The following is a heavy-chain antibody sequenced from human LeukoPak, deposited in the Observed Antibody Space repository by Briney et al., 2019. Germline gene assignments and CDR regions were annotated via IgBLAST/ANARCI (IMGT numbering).Heavy chain of an antibody. Sequence: PGGSLRLSCAASGFTFSSYAMHWVRQAPGKGLEWVAVISYDGSNKYYADSVKGRFTISRDNSKNTLYLQMNSLRAEDTAVYHCARDAGVVITRPFDYWGQGTLVTVSS. D-gene: IGHD3-3*01. V-gene: IGHV3-30-3*01. J-gene: IGHJ4*02. CDR1: GFTFSSYA. CDR2: ISYDGSNK. CDR3: ARDAGVVITRPFDY.